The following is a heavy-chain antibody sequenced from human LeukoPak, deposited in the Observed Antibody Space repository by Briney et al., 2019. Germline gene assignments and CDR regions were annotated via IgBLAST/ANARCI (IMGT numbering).Heavy chain of an antibody. Sequence: GASVKVSCKASGYTFTDYGISWVRQAPGQGLEWMGWVSTYNDNRYHAQKFQDRVTMTTDTSTSTAYMELRSLTSDDTAVYYCTRDGVRYFDWTGDCWGQGTLITVSS. V-gene: IGHV1-18*01. J-gene: IGHJ4*02. CDR2: VSTYNDNR. CDR1: GYTFTDYG. CDR3: TRDGVRYFDWTGDC. D-gene: IGHD3-9*01.